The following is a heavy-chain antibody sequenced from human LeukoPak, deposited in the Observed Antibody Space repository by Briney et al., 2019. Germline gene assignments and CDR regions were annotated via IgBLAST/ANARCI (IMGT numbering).Heavy chain of an antibody. J-gene: IGHJ4*02. Sequence: GASVKVSCKASGYTFTSYAMHWVRQAPGQRLEWMGWINAGNGNTKYSQKFQGRVTITRDTSASTAYKELSSLRSEDTAVYYCARSRSGSSDYWGQGTLVTVSS. CDR3: ARSRSGSSDY. D-gene: IGHD1-26*01. V-gene: IGHV1-3*01. CDR2: INAGNGNT. CDR1: GYTFTSYA.